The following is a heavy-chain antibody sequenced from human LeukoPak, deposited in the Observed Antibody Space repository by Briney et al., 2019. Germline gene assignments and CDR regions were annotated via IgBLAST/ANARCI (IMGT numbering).Heavy chain of an antibody. CDR3: ARRRYYGSGDFDL. D-gene: IGHD3-10*01. CDR1: GYIFSTHR. J-gene: IGHJ1*01. V-gene: IGHV5-51*01. Sequence: GESLRISCKASGYIFSTHRLAWVRHMPGKGLEWMGVIYPGDSDTTYSPSLQGQVTISVDTSLTTVYLQWSSLRPSDTAIYYCARRRYYGSGDFDLWGQGTLVTVSS. CDR2: IYPGDSDT.